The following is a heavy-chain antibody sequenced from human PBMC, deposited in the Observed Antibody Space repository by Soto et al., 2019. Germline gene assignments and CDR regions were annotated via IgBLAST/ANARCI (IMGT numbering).Heavy chain of an antibody. CDR2: TYYRSKWYN. CDR3: ARSPGASMIRVMDV. Sequence: TLSLTCAISGDSVSSNSAAWNWIRQSPSRGLEWLGRTYYRSKWYNDYAVSVKSRITINPDTSKNQFSLQLNSVTPEDTAVYYCARSPGASMIRVMDVWGQGTTVTVSS. V-gene: IGHV6-1*01. CDR1: GDSVSSNSAA. D-gene: IGHD3-22*01. J-gene: IGHJ6*02.